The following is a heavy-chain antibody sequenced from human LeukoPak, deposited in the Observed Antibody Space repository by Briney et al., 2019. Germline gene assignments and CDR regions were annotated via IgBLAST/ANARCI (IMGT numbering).Heavy chain of an antibody. Sequence: PSETLSLTCAVSGGSISSSNWWSWVRQPPGKGLEWIGEIYHSGSTNYNPSLRSRVTISVDKSKNQCSLKLSSVTAADTAVYYCARDEGRLPYGMDVWGQGTTVTVSS. CDR3: ARDEGRLPYGMDV. CDR2: IYHSGST. CDR1: GGSISSSNW. V-gene: IGHV4-4*02. D-gene: IGHD4-11*01. J-gene: IGHJ6*02.